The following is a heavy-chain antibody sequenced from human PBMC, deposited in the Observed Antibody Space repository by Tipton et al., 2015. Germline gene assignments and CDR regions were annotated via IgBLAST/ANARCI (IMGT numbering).Heavy chain of an antibody. CDR3: ARGARDTQRSLLGGGDNFHRVLDY. D-gene: IGHD2-21*01. Sequence: TLSLTCSVSGDSISSSNWWSWVRQPPGKGLEWIAEINHSGYTNYNPSLKSRVTISMDMSNIQFSLNVSSVTAADTAVYYCARGARDTQRSLLGGGDNFHRVLDYWGQGTLVTVSS. J-gene: IGHJ4*02. CDR1: GDSISSSNW. V-gene: IGHV4-4*02. CDR2: INHSGYT.